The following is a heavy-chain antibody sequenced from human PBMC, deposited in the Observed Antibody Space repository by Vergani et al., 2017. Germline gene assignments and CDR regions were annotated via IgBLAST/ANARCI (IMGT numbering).Heavy chain of an antibody. CDR1: GGSLSSSNW. V-gene: IGHV4-4*02. J-gene: IGHJ4*02. D-gene: IGHD3-22*01. CDR2: IYHSGST. Sequence: QVQLQESGPGLVKPSGTLSLTCAVSGGSLSSSNWWSWVRPPPGKGPEWIGEIYHSGSTNYNPSLKGRVTISVDKSKNQFSLKLSSVTAADTAVYYCASYYYDSSGYSFVGFDYWGQGTLVTVSS. CDR3: ASYYYDSSGYSFVGFDY.